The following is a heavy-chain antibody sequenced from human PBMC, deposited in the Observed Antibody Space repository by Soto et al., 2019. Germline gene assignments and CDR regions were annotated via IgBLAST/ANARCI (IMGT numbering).Heavy chain of an antibody. J-gene: IGHJ4*02. CDR2: IYYSGST. CDR3: ARVARGSSGRIDY. Sequence: SETLSLTCTVSGGSISSGGYYWSWLRQHPGKGLEWIGYIYYSGSTYYNPSLKSRVTISVDTSKNQFSLKLSSVTAAVTAVYYCARVARGSSGRIDYWGQGTLVTVSS. CDR1: GGSISSGGYY. V-gene: IGHV4-31*03. D-gene: IGHD6-19*01.